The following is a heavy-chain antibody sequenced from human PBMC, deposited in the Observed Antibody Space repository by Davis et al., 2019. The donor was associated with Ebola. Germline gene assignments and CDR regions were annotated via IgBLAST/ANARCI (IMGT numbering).Heavy chain of an antibody. CDR3: ARGSMSDSSPIDY. CDR1: SGSISSGSYY. Sequence: SETLSLTCTVSSGSISSGSYYWGWICQPPGKGLEWIGSIYYRGKTYYNPSLQSRVTISVDTSKNQFSLKLNSATAADTAVYYCARGSMSDSSPIDYWGQGTLATVSS. CDR2: IYYRGKT. J-gene: IGHJ4*02. D-gene: IGHD3-22*01. V-gene: IGHV4-39*01.